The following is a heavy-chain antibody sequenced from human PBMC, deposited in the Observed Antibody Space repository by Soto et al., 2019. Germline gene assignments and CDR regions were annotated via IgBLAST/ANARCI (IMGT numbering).Heavy chain of an antibody. Sequence: GESLKISCKGSGYNFSNYWIGWVRQMPGKGPEWMGIIYPGDSDTRYSPSFQGQVTISADTSISTAYLQWSSLKASDTAIYYCARRGTREWFDPWGQGTLVTVSS. V-gene: IGHV5-51*01. CDR1: GYNFSNYW. CDR3: ARRGTREWFDP. D-gene: IGHD1-26*01. J-gene: IGHJ5*02. CDR2: IYPGDSDT.